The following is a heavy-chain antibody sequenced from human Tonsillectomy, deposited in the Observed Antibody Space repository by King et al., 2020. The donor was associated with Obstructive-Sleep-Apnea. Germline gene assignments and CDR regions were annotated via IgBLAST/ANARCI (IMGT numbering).Heavy chain of an antibody. V-gene: IGHV4-39*07. J-gene: IGHJ4*02. Sequence: MQLQESGPGLVKPSETLSLTCNVSGGSVSSSNYYWGWIRQPPGKGLEWVGSIYYSGSTYYNPSLKSRITISIDTSKNQFSLKVSSVTAADTAVYYCAREETTEPWGSYRYTPFFYYWGQGTLVTVSS. CDR2: IYYSGST. CDR3: AREETTEPWGSYRYTPFFYY. D-gene: IGHD3-16*02. CDR1: GGSVSSSNYY.